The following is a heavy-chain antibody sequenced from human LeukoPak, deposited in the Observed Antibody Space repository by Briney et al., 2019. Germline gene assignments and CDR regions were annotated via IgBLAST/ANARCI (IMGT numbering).Heavy chain of an antibody. CDR2: ISNNGSTI. J-gene: IGHJ4*02. CDR3: ARGPYSSSNYFDY. V-gene: IGHV3-48*01. D-gene: IGHD6-6*01. CDR1: GFTFSSYS. Sequence: GGSLRLSCAASGFTFSSYSMNWVRQAPGKGLEWLSYISNNGSTIYYADSVRGRFTISRDNAKNSLYLQMNSLRAEDTAVYYCARGPYSSSNYFDYWGQGTLVTVSS.